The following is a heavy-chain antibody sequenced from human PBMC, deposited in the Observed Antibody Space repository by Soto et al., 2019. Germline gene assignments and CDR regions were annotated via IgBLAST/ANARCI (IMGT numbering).Heavy chain of an antibody. D-gene: IGHD2-15*01. V-gene: IGHV1-69*01. Sequence: QVQLVQSGAEVKKPGSSVKVSCEASGGTFSSYPINWVRQAPGQGLEWMGGIIPFFGTSNYAQKFQGRATTTADDSTSTAYMELRSLRSEDTAVYYCARVVHITNSVMAVWGQGTTVTVSS. CDR1: GGTFSSYP. CDR2: IIPFFGTS. CDR3: ARVVHITNSVMAV. J-gene: IGHJ6*02.